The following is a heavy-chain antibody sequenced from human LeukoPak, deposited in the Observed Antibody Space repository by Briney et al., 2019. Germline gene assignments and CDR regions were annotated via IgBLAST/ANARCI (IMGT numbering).Heavy chain of an antibody. J-gene: IGHJ4*02. CDR3: ARVQKGWFGELLNYFDY. D-gene: IGHD3-10*01. Sequence: SETLSLTCTVSGGSISSSSYYWGWIRQPPGKGLEWIGSIYYSGSTYYNPSLKSRVTISVDTSKNQFSLKLSSVTAADTAVYYCARVQKGWFGELLNYFDYWGQGTLVTVSS. CDR2: IYYSGST. CDR1: GGSISSSSYY. V-gene: IGHV4-39*07.